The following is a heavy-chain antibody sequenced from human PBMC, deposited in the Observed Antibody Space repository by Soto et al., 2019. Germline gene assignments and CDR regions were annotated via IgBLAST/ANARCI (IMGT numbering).Heavy chain of an antibody. Sequence: PSETLSLTWAVYGGSFSAYYWSWIRQPPGKGLEWIGEINHSGGTSYNPSLKSRVTMSVDTSKNQFSLKLSSVTAADTAVYYCARDNPPRYCSGGSCYSRYYYYGMDVWGQGTTVTVSS. CDR1: GGSFSAYY. CDR3: ARDNPPRYCSGGSCYSRYYYYGMDV. J-gene: IGHJ6*02. CDR2: INHSGGT. D-gene: IGHD2-15*01. V-gene: IGHV4-34*01.